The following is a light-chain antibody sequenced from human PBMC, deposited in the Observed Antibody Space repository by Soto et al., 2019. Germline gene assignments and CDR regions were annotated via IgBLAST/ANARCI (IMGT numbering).Light chain of an antibody. V-gene: IGLV2-14*01. CDR3: SSYTTSNYV. CDR1: SSDVGGYVY. CDR2: EVS. J-gene: IGLJ1*01. Sequence: QSVLTQPASVSGSPGQSITISCSGSSSDVGGYVYVSWYQQHPGRAPKLMIYEVSNRPSGISNRFSGSKSGNTASLTISGLQPEDEADYHCSSYTTSNYVFGTGTKVTVL.